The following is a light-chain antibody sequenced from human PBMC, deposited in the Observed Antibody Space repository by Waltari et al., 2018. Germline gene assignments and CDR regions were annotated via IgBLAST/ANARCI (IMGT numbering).Light chain of an antibody. CDR3: QQYYRSRT. J-gene: IGKJ1*01. V-gene: IGKV4-1*01. CDR1: QSVLYNSNDKNY. Sequence: DIVMTQSPDSLAVSLGERATINCKSSQSVLYNSNDKNYLAWYQQKPGQPPKLLIYWASTRESGVPDRFSGSGSGTDFTLTISSLRAEDVAVYYCQQYYRSRTFGQGTKVEIK. CDR2: WAS.